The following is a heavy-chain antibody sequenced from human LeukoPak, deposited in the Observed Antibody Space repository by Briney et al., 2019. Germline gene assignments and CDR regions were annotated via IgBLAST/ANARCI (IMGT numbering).Heavy chain of an antibody. CDR1: GFTFSSYG. Sequence: GRSLRLSCAASGFTFSSYGMHWVRQAPGKGLEWVAVISYDGSNKYYADSVEGRFTISRDNSKNTLYLQMNSLRAEDTAVYYCAKVGGYDILTGSDYWGQGTLVTVSS. D-gene: IGHD3-9*01. J-gene: IGHJ4*02. CDR2: ISYDGSNK. CDR3: AKVGGYDILTGSDY. V-gene: IGHV3-30*18.